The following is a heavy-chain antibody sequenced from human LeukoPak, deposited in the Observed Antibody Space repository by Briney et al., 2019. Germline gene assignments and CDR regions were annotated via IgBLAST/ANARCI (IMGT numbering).Heavy chain of an antibody. CDR1: GFTFDDYG. V-gene: IGHV3-20*04. D-gene: IGHD6-19*01. CDR2: INWNGGST. CDR3: ARYSGIAVAGTFDY. J-gene: IGHJ4*02. Sequence: PGGSLRLSCAASGFTFDDYGMSWVRQAPGKGLEWVSGINWNGGSTGYANSVKGRFTIYRDNAKNSLYLQMNSLRAEDTALYYCARYSGIAVAGTFDYWGQGTLVTVSS.